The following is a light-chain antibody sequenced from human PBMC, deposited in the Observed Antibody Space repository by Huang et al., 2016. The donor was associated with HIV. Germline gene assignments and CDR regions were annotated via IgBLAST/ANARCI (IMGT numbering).Light chain of an antibody. CDR3: QQYYTSPRT. Sequence: DIQMTQSPSSLSVSVGDRVTITCRASQDISNSLAWYRQTSGNAPRLLIYETSRLNTGVPSRFSGSGSGTAHTLTINGLQPEDSATYYCQQYYTSPRTFGQGTKLEI. CDR1: QDISNS. CDR2: ETS. V-gene: IGKV1-NL1*01. J-gene: IGKJ2*01.